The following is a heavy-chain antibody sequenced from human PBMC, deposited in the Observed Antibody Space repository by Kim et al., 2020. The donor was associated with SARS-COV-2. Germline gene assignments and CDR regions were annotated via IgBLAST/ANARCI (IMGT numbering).Heavy chain of an antibody. J-gene: IGHJ4*02. CDR2: IKSKTDGGTT. D-gene: IGHD1-26*01. Sequence: GGSLRLSCAASGFTFSNAWMSWVRQAPGKGLEWVGRIKSKTDGGTTDYAAPVKGRFTISRDDSKNTLYLQMNSLKTEDTAVYYCTTAQWAWELRGAWDYWGQGTLVTVSS. V-gene: IGHV3-15*01. CDR1: GFTFSNAW. CDR3: TTAQWAWELRGAWDY.